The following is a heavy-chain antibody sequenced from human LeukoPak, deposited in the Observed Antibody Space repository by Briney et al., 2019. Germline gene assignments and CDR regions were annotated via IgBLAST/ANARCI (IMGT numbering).Heavy chain of an antibody. J-gene: IGHJ4*02. CDR2: INHSGST. V-gene: IGHV4-34*01. Sequence: PSETLSLTCAVYGGSFSGYYWSWIRQPPGKGLEWIGEINHSGSTNYNPSLKSRVTISVDTSKNQFSLKLSSVTAADTAVYYCARVSGSYYLHREPDYWGQGTLVTVSS. CDR3: ARVSGSYYLHREPDY. CDR1: GGSFSGYY. D-gene: IGHD1-26*01.